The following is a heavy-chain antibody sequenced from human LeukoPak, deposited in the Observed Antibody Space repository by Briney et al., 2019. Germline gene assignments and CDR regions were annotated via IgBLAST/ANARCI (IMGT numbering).Heavy chain of an antibody. CDR2: ISYDGSNK. D-gene: IGHD4-17*01. CDR3: ARTVTTVTIDAFDI. V-gene: IGHV3-30-3*01. Sequence: GGSLRLSCAASGFTFSSYAMHWVRQAPGKGLEWVAVISYDGSNKYYADSVKGRFTISRDNSKNTLYLQMNSLRAEDTAVYYCARTVTTVTIDAFDIWGQGTMVTVSS. J-gene: IGHJ3*02. CDR1: GFTFSSYA.